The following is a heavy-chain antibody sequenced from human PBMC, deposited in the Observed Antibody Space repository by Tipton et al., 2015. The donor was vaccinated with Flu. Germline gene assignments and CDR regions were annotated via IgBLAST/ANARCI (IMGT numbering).Heavy chain of an antibody. CDR1: GGSISSSSYY. CDR2: IYISGST. Sequence: TLSLTCTVSGGSISSSSYYWGWIRQPPGKGLEWIGRIYISGSTNYNPSLKSRVTISVDTSKNQFSLKLSSVTAADTAVYYCARGEGLLDWFDPWGQGTRVTVSS. CDR3: ARGEGLLDWFDP. D-gene: IGHD2-15*01. V-gene: IGHV4-39*07. J-gene: IGHJ5*02.